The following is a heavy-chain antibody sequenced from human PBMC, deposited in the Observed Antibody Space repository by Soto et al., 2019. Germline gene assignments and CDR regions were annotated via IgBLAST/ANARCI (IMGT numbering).Heavy chain of an antibody. CDR1: GGSISSSSYY. CDR2: NYYSGST. D-gene: IGHD4-17*01. V-gene: IGHV4-39*01. Sequence: QLQLQESGPGLVKPSETLSLTCTVSGGSISSSSYYWGWIRQPPGKGLEWIGSNYYSGSTYYNPSLNSRVTISVDTSKNQFSLKLSSVTAADTAVYYCARRNGDYGGYWFDPWGQGTLVTVSS. J-gene: IGHJ5*02. CDR3: ARRNGDYGGYWFDP.